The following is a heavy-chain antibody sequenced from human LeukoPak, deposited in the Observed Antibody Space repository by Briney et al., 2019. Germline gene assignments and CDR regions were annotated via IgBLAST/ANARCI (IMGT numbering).Heavy chain of an antibody. CDR2: ISDNGGKT. D-gene: IGHD2-21*01. CDR3: TKALFGRGWYDH. V-gene: IGHV3-23*01. CDR1: GFTFSSFA. Sequence: PGGSLRLSCAASGFTFSSFAMSWVRQAPGKGLEWVSVISDNGGKTYYPDSVKGRFTVSRDNSKSILYLQMNSLRVEDTAVYYCTKALFGRGWYDHWGQGTLVTVSS. J-gene: IGHJ5*02.